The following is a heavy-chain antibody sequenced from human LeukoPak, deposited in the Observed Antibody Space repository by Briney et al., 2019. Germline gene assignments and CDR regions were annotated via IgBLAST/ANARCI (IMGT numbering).Heavy chain of an antibody. D-gene: IGHD3-3*01. Sequence: GGSLRLSCAASRFTFSSYAMNWVRQAPGKGLEWVSGISSGGGNTYYADSVKGRFTISRDNSKNTLYLQMNSLRAEDTAVYYCAEALEWLLGGFDYWGQGALVTVSS. CDR3: AEALEWLLGGFDY. CDR2: ISSGGGNT. V-gene: IGHV3-23*01. CDR1: RFTFSSYA. J-gene: IGHJ4*02.